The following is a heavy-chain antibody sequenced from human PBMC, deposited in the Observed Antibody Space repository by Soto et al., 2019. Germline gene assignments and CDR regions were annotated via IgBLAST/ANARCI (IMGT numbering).Heavy chain of an antibody. CDR3: AKGSSASRPYYFDY. D-gene: IGHD3-22*01. Sequence: EVQLLESGGGLVQPGGSLRLSCAASGFTFSTYAMSWVRQAPGKGLEWVSAITGSGGSTYHADSVKGRFTISRDNSKNTLYLQMNSLQADDTAVYYCAKGSSASRPYYFDYWGQGTLVTVSS. J-gene: IGHJ4*02. CDR2: ITGSGGST. CDR1: GFTFSTYA. V-gene: IGHV3-23*01.